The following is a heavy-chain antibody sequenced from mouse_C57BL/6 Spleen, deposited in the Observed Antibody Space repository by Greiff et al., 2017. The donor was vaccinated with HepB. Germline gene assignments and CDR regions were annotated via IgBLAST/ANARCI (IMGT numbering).Heavy chain of an antibody. D-gene: IGHD2-3*01. J-gene: IGHJ2*01. CDR3: ARMRDGCY. Sequence: QVQLQQPGAELVKPGASVKLSCKASGYTFTSYWMQWVKQRPGQGLEWIGEIDPSDSYTNYNQKFKGKATLTVDTSSSTAYMQLSSLTSEDSAVYYCARMRDGCYWGQSTTLTVSS. CDR2: IDPSDSYT. V-gene: IGHV1-50*01. CDR1: GYTFTSYW.